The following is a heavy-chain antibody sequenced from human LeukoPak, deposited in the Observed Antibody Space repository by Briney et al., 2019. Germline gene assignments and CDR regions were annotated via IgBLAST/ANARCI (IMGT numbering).Heavy chain of an antibody. J-gene: IGHJ5*02. CDR2: INHSGST. D-gene: IGHD3-3*01. CDR3: ARGSTFTIFGVVAASWFDP. CDR1: GGSFSGYY. V-gene: IGHV4-34*01. Sequence: SETLSLTCAVYGGSFSGYYWSWIRQPPGKRLEWIGEINHSGSTNYNPSLKSRVTISIDTSKNQFSLKLSSVTAADTAVYYCARGSTFTIFGVVAASWFDPWGQGTLVTVSS.